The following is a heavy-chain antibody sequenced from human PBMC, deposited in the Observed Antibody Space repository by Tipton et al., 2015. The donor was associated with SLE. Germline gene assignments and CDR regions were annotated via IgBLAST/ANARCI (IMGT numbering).Heavy chain of an antibody. CDR3: ARAGLATSYYYYMDV. V-gene: IGHV4-59*11. CDR1: GGSMSYHY. J-gene: IGHJ6*03. CDR2: IYYTGNT. Sequence: TLSLTCSVSGGSMSYHYWSWIRQPPGKGLEWIGYIYYTGNTNYNPSLKSRVTMSVDTSKNQFSLKLSSVTAADTAVYYCARAGLATSYYYYMDVWGKGTTVTVSS. D-gene: IGHD5-12*01.